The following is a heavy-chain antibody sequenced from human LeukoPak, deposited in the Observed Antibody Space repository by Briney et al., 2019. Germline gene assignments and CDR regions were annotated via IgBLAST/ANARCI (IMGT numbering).Heavy chain of an antibody. CDR3: ARGDYYDTSGYLN. D-gene: IGHD3-22*01. CDR2: LYSGGTT. J-gene: IGHJ4*02. Sequence: GGSLRLSCAASGFTVSSNYMSWVRQAPGKGLGWVSVLYSGGTTYYADSVKGRFTISRQTSKNTLYLQMNSLRAEDTAVYYCARGDYYDTSGYLNWGQGTLVTVSS. V-gene: IGHV3-53*04. CDR1: GFTVSSNY.